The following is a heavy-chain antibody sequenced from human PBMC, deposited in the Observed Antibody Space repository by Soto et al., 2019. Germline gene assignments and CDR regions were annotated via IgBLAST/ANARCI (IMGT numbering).Heavy chain of an antibody. CDR3: ARQRIGNVLYYGMDV. CDR1: GYTFTNYG. Sequence: ASVKVSCKASGYTFTNYGVNWVRQAPGQGLEWMGWITTYNGDTKYAQKFQGRVTMTTDTSTGTASMELRSLTSDDTAIYFCARQRIGNVLYYGMDVWGQGTTVTVYS. V-gene: IGHV1-18*01. J-gene: IGHJ6*02. CDR2: ITTYNGDT. D-gene: IGHD1-1*01.